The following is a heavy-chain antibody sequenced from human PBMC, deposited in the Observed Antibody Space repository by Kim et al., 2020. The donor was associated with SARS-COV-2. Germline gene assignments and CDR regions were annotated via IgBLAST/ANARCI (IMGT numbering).Heavy chain of an antibody. CDR3: TREGVWFGDVSPRFDY. CDR2: IRSKAYGGTT. D-gene: IGHD3-10*01. CDR1: GFTFGDYA. Sequence: GGSLRLSCTASGFTFGDYAMSWFRQAPGKGLEWVGFIRSKAYGGTTEYAASVKGRFTISRDDSKSIAYLQMNSLKTEDTAVYYCTREGVWFGDVSPRFDYWGQGTLVTVSS. V-gene: IGHV3-49*03. J-gene: IGHJ4*02.